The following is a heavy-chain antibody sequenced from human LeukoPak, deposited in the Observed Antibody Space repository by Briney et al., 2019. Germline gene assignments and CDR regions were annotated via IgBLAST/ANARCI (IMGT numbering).Heavy chain of an antibody. Sequence: SETLSLTCAVAGGSISRGGYGGGWIRQPRGKGREWIGYIYHSGSTYYNPSLKSRVTISVDRSKNQFSLKLSSVTAADTAVYYCARYYDFWSGSTGDAFDIWGQGTMVTVSS. J-gene: IGHJ3*02. CDR3: ARYYDFWSGSTGDAFDI. CDR1: GGSISRGGYG. D-gene: IGHD3-3*01. CDR2: IYHSGST. V-gene: IGHV4-30-2*01.